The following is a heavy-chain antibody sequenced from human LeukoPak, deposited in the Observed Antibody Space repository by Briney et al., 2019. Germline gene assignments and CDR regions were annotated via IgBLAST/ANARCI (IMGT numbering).Heavy chain of an antibody. V-gene: IGHV4-61*02. CDR2: IYTSGST. CDR3: AREGVYGDYVFDY. J-gene: IGHJ4*02. CDR1: GGSISSGSYY. Sequence: SETLSLTCTVSGGSISSGSYYWSWIRQPAGKGLEWIGCIYTSGSTNYNPSLKSRVTISVDTSKNQFSLKLSSVTAADTAVYYCAREGVYGDYVFDYWGQGTLVTVSS. D-gene: IGHD4-17*01.